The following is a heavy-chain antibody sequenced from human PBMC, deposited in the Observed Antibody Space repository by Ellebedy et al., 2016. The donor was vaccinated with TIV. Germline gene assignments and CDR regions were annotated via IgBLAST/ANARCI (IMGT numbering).Heavy chain of an antibody. Sequence: GGSLRLSCAASGFTFSSHVMHWVRQAPGKGLEWVAIISYDGSNKYHADSVKGRFTISRDDSKNTLFLQMNSLRAEDTAVYYCARAWDSSTWLFDYWGQGTLVTVSS. CDR1: GFTFSSHV. V-gene: IGHV3-30-3*01. CDR2: ISYDGSNK. CDR3: ARAWDSSTWLFDY. D-gene: IGHD6-13*01. J-gene: IGHJ4*02.